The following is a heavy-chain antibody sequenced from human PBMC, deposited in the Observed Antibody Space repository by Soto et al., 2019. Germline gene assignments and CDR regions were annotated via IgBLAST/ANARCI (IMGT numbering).Heavy chain of an antibody. V-gene: IGHV3-23*01. CDR1: GFTFSSYA. Sequence: GGSLRLSCAASGFTFSSYAMSWVRQAPGKGLEWVSAISGSGGSTYYADSVKGRFTISRDNSKNTLYLQMNSLRAEDTAVYYCAKGPLGRSWCSNYYMDVWGTGTMVTVSS. J-gene: IGHJ6*03. CDR2: ISGSGGST. D-gene: IGHD6-13*01. CDR3: AKGPLGRSWCSNYYMDV.